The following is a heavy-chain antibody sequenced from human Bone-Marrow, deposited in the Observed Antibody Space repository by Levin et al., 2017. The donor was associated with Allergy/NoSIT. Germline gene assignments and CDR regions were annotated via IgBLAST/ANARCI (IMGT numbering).Heavy chain of an antibody. D-gene: IGHD5-24*01. CDR2: INHSGST. CDR3: ARGRDGYNYGKYFQH. V-gene: IGHV4-34*01. J-gene: IGHJ1*01. CDR1: GGSFSGYY. Sequence: SETLSLTCAVYGGSFSGYYWSWIRQPPGKGLEWIGEINHSGSTNYNPSLKSRVTISVDTSKNQFSLKLSSVTAADTAVYYCARGRDGYNYGKYFQHWGQGTLVTVSS.